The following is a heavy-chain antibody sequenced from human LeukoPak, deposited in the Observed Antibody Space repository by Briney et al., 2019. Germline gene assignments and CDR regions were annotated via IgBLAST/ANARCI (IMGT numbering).Heavy chain of an antibody. CDR2: ISYGGSNK. D-gene: IGHD3-22*01. CDR1: GFTFSSYG. CDR3: AKDRQRGVAYYYDSGGYSSGDY. J-gene: IGHJ4*02. V-gene: IGHV3-30*18. Sequence: GRSLRLSCAASGFTFSSYGMHWVRQAPGKGLEWVAVISYGGSNKHYADSVKGRFTISRDNSKNTLYLQMNSLRAEDTAVYYCAKDRQRGVAYYYDSGGYSSGDYWGQGTLVTVSS.